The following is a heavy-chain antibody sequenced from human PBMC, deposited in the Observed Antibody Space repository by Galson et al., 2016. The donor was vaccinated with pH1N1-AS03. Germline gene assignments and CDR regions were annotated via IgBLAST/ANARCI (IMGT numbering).Heavy chain of an antibody. CDR2: IWPADFDT. D-gene: IGHD2-15*01. V-gene: IGHV5-51*01. CDR1: GYIFSSYW. CDR3: ARQKYCSGGSCFLYYDAFDM. Sequence: QSGAEVTKPGESLKISCQASGYIFSSYWIGWVRQRPGKGLEWMGIIWPADFDTKYSPSFQGQVTISVDTSLNTAYLQWSSLEASDTAMYFCARQKYCSGGSCFLYYDAFDMWGQGTLVTVSS. J-gene: IGHJ3*02.